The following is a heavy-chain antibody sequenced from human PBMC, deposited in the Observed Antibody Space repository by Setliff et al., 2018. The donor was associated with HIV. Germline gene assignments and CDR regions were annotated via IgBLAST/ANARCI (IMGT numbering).Heavy chain of an antibody. Sequence: LVKVSCKASGGTFSSYAISWVRQAPGQGLEWMGGIIPIFGTANYAQKFQGRVTITADESTSTAYMELSSLRSEDTAVYYCATRTDYYYYYYMDVWGKGTTVTVSS. CDR3: ATRTDYYYYYYMDV. V-gene: IGHV1-69*13. CDR2: IIPIFGTA. J-gene: IGHJ6*03. CDR1: GGTFSSYA.